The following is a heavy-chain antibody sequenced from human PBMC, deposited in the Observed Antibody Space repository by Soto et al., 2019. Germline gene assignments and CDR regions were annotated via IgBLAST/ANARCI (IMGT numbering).Heavy chain of an antibody. CDR1: GGTFSSYA. CDR2: IIPIFGTA. V-gene: IGHV1-69*12. Sequence: QVQLVQSGAEVKKPGSSVKVSCKASGGTFSSYAISWVRQAPGQGLEWMGGIIPIFGTANYAQKFQGRVTITADESTSKSYMELSSLRSEDTAVYYCARDHGYSGYDSLDYWGQGTLVTVSS. CDR3: ARDHGYSGYDSLDY. J-gene: IGHJ4*02. D-gene: IGHD5-12*01.